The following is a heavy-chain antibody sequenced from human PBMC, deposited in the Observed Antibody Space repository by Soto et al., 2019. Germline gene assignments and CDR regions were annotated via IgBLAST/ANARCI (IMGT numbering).Heavy chain of an antibody. CDR3: ARGRSSTSPYPIGY. J-gene: IGHJ4*02. CDR2: IYYSGST. D-gene: IGHD2-2*01. Sequence: QVQLQESGPGLVKPSQTLSLTCTVSGGSISSGGYYWIWIRQHPGKGLEWIGYIYYSGSTYYNPSLKSRGTLSVDTSKNQFSLKLSSVTAADTAVYYCARGRSSTSPYPIGYWGQGTLVTVSS. V-gene: IGHV4-31*03. CDR1: GGSISSGGYY.